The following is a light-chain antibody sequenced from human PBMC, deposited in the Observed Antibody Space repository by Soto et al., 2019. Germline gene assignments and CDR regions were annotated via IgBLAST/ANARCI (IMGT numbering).Light chain of an antibody. CDR3: QQYSSSPPFT. Sequence: EIVLTQSPGTLSLSPGERATLSCRASQSVSSRYLAWHQQKPGRAPRLLIYGASNRATGIPDRFSGSGSGTDVTLTISRLEPEDFAVYFCQQYSSSPPFTFGQGTKLEIK. V-gene: IGKV3-20*01. J-gene: IGKJ2*01. CDR1: QSVSSRY. CDR2: GAS.